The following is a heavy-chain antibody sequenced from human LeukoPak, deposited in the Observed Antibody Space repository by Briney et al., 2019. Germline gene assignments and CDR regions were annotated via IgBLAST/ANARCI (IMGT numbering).Heavy chain of an antibody. CDR2: IYTSGST. CDR3: ARAPNPRYSSGWHSFDY. CDR1: GGSISSYY. Sequence: SETLSLTCTVSGGSISSYYWSWIRQPAGKGLEWIGRIYTSGSTNYNPSLKSRVTMSVDTSKNQFSLKLSSVTAADTAVYYCARAPNPRYSSGWHSFDYWGQGTLVTVSS. D-gene: IGHD6-19*01. V-gene: IGHV4-4*07. J-gene: IGHJ4*02.